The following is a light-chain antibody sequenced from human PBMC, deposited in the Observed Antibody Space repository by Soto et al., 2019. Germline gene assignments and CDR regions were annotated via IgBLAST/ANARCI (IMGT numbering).Light chain of an antibody. V-gene: IGKV1-39*01. CDR1: QSISSY. CDR3: QQSYSTPYT. J-gene: IGKJ2*01. CDR2: AAS. Sequence: DIQMTQSPSSLSASVVDRVTITCRASQSISSYLNWYQQKPGKAPKLLIYAASSLQSGVPSRFSGSVSGTDFTLTISSLQPEDFATYYCQQSYSTPYTFGQGTKLQI.